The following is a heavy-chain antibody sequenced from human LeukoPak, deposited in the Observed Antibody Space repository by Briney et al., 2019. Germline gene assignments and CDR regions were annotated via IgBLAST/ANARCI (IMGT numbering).Heavy chain of an antibody. CDR2: IIPIFGIA. CDR3: ARMTAEGYFDY. Sequence: ASVRVSCKASVGTFSSYAISWVPQAPGQGLEWMGRIIPIFGIANYAQKFQGRVTITADKSTSTAYMELSSLRSEDTAVYYCARMTAEGYFDYWGQGTLVTVSS. V-gene: IGHV1-69*04. J-gene: IGHJ4*02. CDR1: VGTFSSYA.